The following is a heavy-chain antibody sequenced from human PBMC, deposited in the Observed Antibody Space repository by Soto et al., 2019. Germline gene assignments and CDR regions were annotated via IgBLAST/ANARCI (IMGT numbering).Heavy chain of an antibody. Sequence: EVQLVESGGGLVQPGGSLRLSGAASGFTFSDHYMDWVRQAPGKGLEWVGRIRNMANSYSTEYAASVKGRFTISRDESKDSLYLQMNSLKTEDTAVYYCARAGVAGYRYFDYWGQGTLVTVSS. D-gene: IGHD6-19*01. CDR2: IRNMANSYST. CDR1: GFTFSDHY. CDR3: ARAGVAGYRYFDY. J-gene: IGHJ4*02. V-gene: IGHV3-72*01.